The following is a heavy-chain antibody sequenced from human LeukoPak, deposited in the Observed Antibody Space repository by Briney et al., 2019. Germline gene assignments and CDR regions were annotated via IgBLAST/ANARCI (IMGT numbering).Heavy chain of an antibody. Sequence: SETLSLTCAVSGGSISSGGYSWSWIRQPPGKGLEWIGYIYHSGSTYYNPSLKSRVTISVDRSKNQFSLKLSSVTAADTAVYYCARDRTTTVTTKGMDVWGKGTTVTVSS. CDR3: ARDRTTTVTTKGMDV. J-gene: IGHJ6*04. CDR1: GGSISSGGYS. CDR2: IYHSGST. V-gene: IGHV4-30-2*01. D-gene: IGHD4-11*01.